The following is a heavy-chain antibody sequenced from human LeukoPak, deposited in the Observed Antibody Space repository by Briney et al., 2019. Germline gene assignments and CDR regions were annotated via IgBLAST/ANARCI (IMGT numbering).Heavy chain of an antibody. Sequence: GGSLRLSCAASGFTFSSYSMNWVRQAPGKGLEWVSSISSSSSYIYYADSVKGRFTISRDNSKNTLYLQMNSLRAEDTAVYYCANQGTYYFDSSAYFNYWGQGTLVTVSS. D-gene: IGHD3-22*01. V-gene: IGHV3-21*01. CDR2: ISSSSSYI. CDR3: ANQGTYYFDSSAYFNY. J-gene: IGHJ4*02. CDR1: GFTFSSYS.